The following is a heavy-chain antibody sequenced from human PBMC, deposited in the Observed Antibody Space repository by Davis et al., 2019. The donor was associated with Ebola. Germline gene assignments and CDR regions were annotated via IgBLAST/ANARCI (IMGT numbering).Heavy chain of an antibody. CDR3: ARDGPYDDFWSGYPRNYYYYMDV. Sequence: ASVKVSCKASGYTFTGYYMHWVRQAPGQGLEWMGWINPNSGGTNYTQKFQGRVTMTRDTSISTAYMELSRLRSDDTAVYYCARDGPYDDFWSGYPRNYYYYMDVWGKGTTVTVSS. CDR1: GYTFTGYY. D-gene: IGHD3-3*01. CDR2: INPNSGGT. V-gene: IGHV1-2*02. J-gene: IGHJ6*03.